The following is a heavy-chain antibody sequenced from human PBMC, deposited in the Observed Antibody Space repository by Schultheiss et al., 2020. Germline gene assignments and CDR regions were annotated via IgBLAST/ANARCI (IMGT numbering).Heavy chain of an antibody. D-gene: IGHD3-10*01. V-gene: IGHV4-34*01. CDR2: INHSGST. CDR1: GGSFSGYY. CDR3: AREQTQLLWFGELFWFDP. Sequence: SETLSLTCAVYGGSFSGYYWRWIRQPPGKGLEWLGEINHSGSTNYNPSLKSRVTISVDTSKNQFSLKLSSVTAADTAVYYCAREQTQLLWFGELFWFDPWGQGTLVTVAS. J-gene: IGHJ5*02.